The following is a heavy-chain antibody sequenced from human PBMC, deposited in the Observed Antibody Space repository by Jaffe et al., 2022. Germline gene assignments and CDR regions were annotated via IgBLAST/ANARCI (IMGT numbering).Heavy chain of an antibody. Sequence: QVQLQQWGAGLLKPSETLSLTCAVYGGSFSGYYWSWIRQPPGKGLEWIGEINHSGSTNYNPSLKSRVTISVDTSKNQFSLKLSSVTAADTAVYYCADSSSPTRNDAFDIWGQGTMVTVSS. CDR2: INHSGST. D-gene: IGHD6-6*01. CDR1: GGSFSGYY. J-gene: IGHJ3*02. V-gene: IGHV4-34*01. CDR3: ADSSSPTRNDAFDI.